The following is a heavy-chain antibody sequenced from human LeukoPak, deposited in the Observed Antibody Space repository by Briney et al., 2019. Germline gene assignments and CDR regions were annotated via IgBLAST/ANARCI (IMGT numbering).Heavy chain of an antibody. CDR3: AGIYDSSGYYLYYYYGMDV. CDR1: GFTVSSNY. V-gene: IGHV3-53*01. CDR2: IYSGGST. J-gene: IGHJ6*02. Sequence: GGSLRLSCAASGFTVSSNYMSWVRQAPGKGLEWVSVIYSGGSTYYADSVKGRFTISRDNPKNTLYLQMNSLRAEDTAVYYCAGIYDSSGYYLYYYYGMDVWGQGTTVTVSS. D-gene: IGHD3-22*01.